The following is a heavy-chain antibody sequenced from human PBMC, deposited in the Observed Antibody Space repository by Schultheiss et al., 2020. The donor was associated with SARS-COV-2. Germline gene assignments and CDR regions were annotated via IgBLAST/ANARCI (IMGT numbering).Heavy chain of an antibody. V-gene: IGHV3-11*04. CDR2: ISSSGSTI. CDR3: AKDQYYYDITGPYY. CDR1: GGSFSGYY. J-gene: IGHJ4*02. D-gene: IGHD3-22*01. Sequence: LSLTCAVYGGSFSGYYWSWIRQPPGKGLEWVSYISSSGSTIYYADSVKGRFTISRDNAKNSLYLQMNSLRAEDTAVYYCAKDQYYYDITGPYYWGQGTLVTVSS.